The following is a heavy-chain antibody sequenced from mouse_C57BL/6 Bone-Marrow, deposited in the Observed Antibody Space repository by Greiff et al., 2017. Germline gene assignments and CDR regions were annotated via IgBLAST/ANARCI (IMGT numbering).Heavy chain of an antibody. CDR1: GYSITSGYY. CDR3: ARNSWYFDV. CDR2: ISYDGSN. Sequence: VQLVESGPGLVKPSQSLSLTCSVTGYSITSGYYWNWIRQFPGNKLEWMGYISYDGSNNYNPSLKNRISITRDTSKNQFFLKLNSVTTEDTATYYCARNSWYFDVWGTGTTVTVSS. J-gene: IGHJ1*03. V-gene: IGHV3-6*01.